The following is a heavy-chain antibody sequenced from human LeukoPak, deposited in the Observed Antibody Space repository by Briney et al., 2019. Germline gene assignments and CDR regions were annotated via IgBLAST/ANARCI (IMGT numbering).Heavy chain of an antibody. V-gene: IGHV3-74*01. Sequence: GGSLRLSCAASGFTFSSYWMHWVRQAPGKGLEWVSRINSDGSSTNYADSVKGRFTISRDNAKNTLDLQMNSLRVEDTAVYYCAKDWVVRGVISYWGQGTLVTVSS. D-gene: IGHD3-10*01. CDR3: AKDWVVRGVISY. CDR2: INSDGSST. CDR1: GFTFSSYW. J-gene: IGHJ4*02.